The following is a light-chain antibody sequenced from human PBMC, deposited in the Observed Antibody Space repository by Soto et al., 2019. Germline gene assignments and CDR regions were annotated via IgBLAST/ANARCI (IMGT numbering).Light chain of an antibody. Sequence: DIQMTHSPSSLSAAVGDRFSITCRASQSISSYLNWYQQRPGKAPKLLIYAASTLQSGVPSRFSGSGSGTDFTLTISSLQPEDFATYYCQQSYSTPRTFGQGTKVDI. V-gene: IGKV1-39*01. J-gene: IGKJ1*01. CDR3: QQSYSTPRT. CDR2: AAS. CDR1: QSISSY.